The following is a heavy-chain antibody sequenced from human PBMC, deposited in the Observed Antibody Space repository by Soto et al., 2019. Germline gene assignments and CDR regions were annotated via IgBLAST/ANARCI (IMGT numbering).Heavy chain of an antibody. CDR2: ISGNGEII. V-gene: IGHV3-48*03. D-gene: IGHD2-2*01. CDR1: GFTFSSYA. J-gene: IGHJ4*02. CDR3: AREIVVARGASYFDY. Sequence: GGSLRLSCAASGFTFSSYAMSWVRQAPGKGLEWISYISGNGEIIQYAASARGRFTISRDNAKNSLYLQMNSLRAEDTAVYYCAREIVVARGASYFDYWGPGTLVTVSS.